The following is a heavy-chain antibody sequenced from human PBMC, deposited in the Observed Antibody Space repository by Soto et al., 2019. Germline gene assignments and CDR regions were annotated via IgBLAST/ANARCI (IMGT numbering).Heavy chain of an antibody. CDR1: GGSISSSSYY. D-gene: IGHD3-16*02. CDR2: IYYSGST. CDR3: ARLDDYVWGSYRYVFDY. J-gene: IGHJ4*02. V-gene: IGHV4-39*01. Sequence: SETLSLTCTVSGGSISSSSYYWGWIRQPPGKGLEWIGSIYYSGSTYYNPSLKSRVTISVDTSKNQFSLKLSSVTAADTAVYYCARLDDYVWGSYRYVFDYRGQGTLVTVSS.